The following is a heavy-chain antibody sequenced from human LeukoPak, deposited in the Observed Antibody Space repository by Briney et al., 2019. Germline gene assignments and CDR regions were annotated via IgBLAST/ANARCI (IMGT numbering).Heavy chain of an antibody. CDR2: INHSGST. Sequence: SETLSLTCAVYGGSFSGYYWSWIRQPPGKGLEWIGEINHSGSTNYNPSLKSRVTISVDTSKNQFSLKLGSVTAADTAVYYCARTRRIQLWPYYYYGMDVWGQGTTVTVSS. J-gene: IGHJ6*02. CDR1: GGSFSGYY. V-gene: IGHV4-34*01. CDR3: ARTRRIQLWPYYYYGMDV. D-gene: IGHD5-18*01.